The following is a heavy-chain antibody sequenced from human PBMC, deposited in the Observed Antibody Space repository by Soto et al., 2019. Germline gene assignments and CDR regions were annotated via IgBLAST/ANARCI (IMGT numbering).Heavy chain of an antibody. CDR2: IHYSGAT. J-gene: IGHJ4*01. CDR3: ARALSMVRGAASYYFDY. CDR1: GDSFSTYY. Sequence: PSETLSLTCAVSGDSFSTYYWSWIRQSPGKGLEWIGYIHYSGATNYNPSLKSRVTMSLDTSKKQFSLKLRSVTAADTAVYYCARALSMVRGAASYYFDYWGHGTLVTVSS. D-gene: IGHD3-10*01. V-gene: IGHV4-59*01.